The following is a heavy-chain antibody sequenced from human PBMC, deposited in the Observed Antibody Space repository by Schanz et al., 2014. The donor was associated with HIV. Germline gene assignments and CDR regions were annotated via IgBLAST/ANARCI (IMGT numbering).Heavy chain of an antibody. CDR2: ISAYNGKT. V-gene: IGHV1-18*01. Sequence: QVQLVQSGAEVKNPGASVKVSCKASGYTFSSYDINWVRQAPGQGLEWMGWISAYNGKTNYARKVQGRVTMTTDTSTTTAYMELRSLRSDDTAVYYCARGARYGMDVWGQGTTVTVSS. CDR1: GYTFSSYD. CDR3: ARGARYGMDV. J-gene: IGHJ6*02.